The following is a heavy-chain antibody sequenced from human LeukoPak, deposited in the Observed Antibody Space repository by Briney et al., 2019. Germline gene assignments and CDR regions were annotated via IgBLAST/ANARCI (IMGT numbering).Heavy chain of an antibody. CDR3: ASHGSSGHDPLT. D-gene: IGHD5-12*01. V-gene: IGHV4-59*08. Sequence: SETLSLTCTVSGDSIRSYYWNWIRRPPGKGVEWVDYIYYTGSTSYNPSLKSRVTISLDTSKSQFSLRLTSVTAADTAVYYCASHGSSGHDPLTWGQGTLVTVSS. CDR2: IYYTGST. J-gene: IGHJ4*01. CDR1: GDSIRSYY.